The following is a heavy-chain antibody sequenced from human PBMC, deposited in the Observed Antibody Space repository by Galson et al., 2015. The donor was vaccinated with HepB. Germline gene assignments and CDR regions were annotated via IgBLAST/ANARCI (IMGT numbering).Heavy chain of an antibody. V-gene: IGHV3-30-3*01. CDR2: ISYDGSNK. J-gene: IGHJ4*02. CDR1: GFTFSSYA. D-gene: IGHD3-22*01. Sequence: SLRLSCAASGFTFSSYAMHWVRQAPGKGLEWVAVISYDGSNKYYADSVKGRFTISRDNAKNSLYLQMNSLRAEDTAVYYCARDLDYYDSSAFFDYWGQGTLVTVSS. CDR3: ARDLDYYDSSAFFDY.